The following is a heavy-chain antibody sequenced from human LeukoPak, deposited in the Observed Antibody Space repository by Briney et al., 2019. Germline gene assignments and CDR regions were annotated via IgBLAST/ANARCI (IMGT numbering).Heavy chain of an antibody. CDR3: MPASRSSSWPPPT. D-gene: IGHD6-13*01. CDR1: GFTFSSYW. J-gene: IGHJ5*02. Sequence: QTGGSLRLSCAASGFTFSSYWMNWVRQAPGKGLEWVANIKQDGSEKKYVDSVKGRFTISRDNAKNSLYLQMNSLRAEDTAMYYCMPASRSSSWPPPTWGQGTLVTVSS. V-gene: IGHV3-7*01. CDR2: IKQDGSEK.